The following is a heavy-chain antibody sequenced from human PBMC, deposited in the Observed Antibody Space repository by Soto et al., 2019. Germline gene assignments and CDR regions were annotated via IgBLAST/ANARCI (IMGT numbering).Heavy chain of an antibody. D-gene: IGHD6-19*01. Sequence: PGGSLRLSCAASGFTFSSYAMSWVRQAPGKGLEWVSAISGSGGSTYYADSMKGRFTISRDNSKNTLYLQMNSLRAEDTAVYYCAKPQEKYSSGWHGKYFDYWGQGTLVTVSS. V-gene: IGHV3-23*01. CDR2: ISGSGGST. J-gene: IGHJ4*02. CDR1: GFTFSSYA. CDR3: AKPQEKYSSGWHGKYFDY.